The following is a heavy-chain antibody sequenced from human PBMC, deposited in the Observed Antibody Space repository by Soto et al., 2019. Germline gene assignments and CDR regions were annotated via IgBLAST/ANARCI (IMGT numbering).Heavy chain of an antibody. J-gene: IGHJ5*01. CDR2: ISDSGGNT. CDR1: GFTFSSYS. V-gene: IGHV3-23*01. CDR3: SKWSGFGDA. Sequence: EVQLTESGGGLVQPGGSLRLSCAASGFTFSSYSMTWVRQAPGKGLEWVSGISDSGGNTWYADSVKGRFTISRDNPKNTLFLQMNSLIAEDTAVYFCSKWSGFGDAWGHGTLVTVSS. D-gene: IGHD3-10*01.